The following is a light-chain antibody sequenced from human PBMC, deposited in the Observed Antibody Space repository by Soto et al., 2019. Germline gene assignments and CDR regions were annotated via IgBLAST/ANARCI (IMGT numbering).Light chain of an antibody. V-gene: IGLV2-8*01. J-gene: IGLJ1*01. CDR3: SSYAGSNNFV. CDR1: SSDVGSYDY. CDR2: EVS. Sequence: QSALTQPPSASGSPGQSVTISCTGTSSDVGSYDYVSWYQQHPGKAPKLMIYEVSKRPSGVPDRSSGSKSGNTASLTVSGLQAEDEADYYCSSYAGSNNFVFGTGTK.